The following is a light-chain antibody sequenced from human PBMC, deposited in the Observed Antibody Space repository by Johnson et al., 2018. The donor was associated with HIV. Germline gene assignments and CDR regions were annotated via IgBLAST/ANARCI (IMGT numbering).Light chain of an antibody. CDR3: GTWDNSLSGCYF. Sequence: QSVLTQPPSVSAAPGQKVTISCSGSSSNIGNNYVSWYQQLPGTAPKLLIYDNNKRPSGIPDRFSGSKSGTSATLGITGLQTGDEADYYCGTWDNSLSGCYFLGRGTKVTVL. J-gene: IGLJ1*01. CDR2: DNN. V-gene: IGLV1-51*01. CDR1: SSNIGNNY.